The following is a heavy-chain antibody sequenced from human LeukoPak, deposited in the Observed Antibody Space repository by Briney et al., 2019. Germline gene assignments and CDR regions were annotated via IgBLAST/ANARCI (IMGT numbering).Heavy chain of an antibody. CDR3: ARDQGYCSSTSCYVEY. CDR2: ISYDGSNK. J-gene: IGHJ4*02. V-gene: IGHV3-30-3*01. Sequence: GGSLRLSCAASGFTFSSYAMHWVRQAPGKGLEWVAVISYDGSNKYYADSVKGRFTISRDNSKNTLYLQMNSLRAEDTAVYYCARDQGYCSSTSCYVEYWGQGTLVTVSS. CDR1: GFTFSSYA. D-gene: IGHD2-2*01.